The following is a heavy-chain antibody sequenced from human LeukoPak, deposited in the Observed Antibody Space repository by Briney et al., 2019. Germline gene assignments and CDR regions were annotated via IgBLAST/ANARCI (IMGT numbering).Heavy chain of an antibody. Sequence: GGSLRLSCAASGFTFTSYWMTWVRLAPGKRLEWVANTKHDGSERYYVDSVKGRLTISRDNVKNSLFLQIDSLRAEDTAVYYCARGGLYGDYYFDYWGQGTLVTVTS. D-gene: IGHD2-21*02. CDR3: ARGGLYGDYYFDY. CDR1: GFTFTSYW. J-gene: IGHJ4*02. V-gene: IGHV3-7*04. CDR2: TKHDGSER.